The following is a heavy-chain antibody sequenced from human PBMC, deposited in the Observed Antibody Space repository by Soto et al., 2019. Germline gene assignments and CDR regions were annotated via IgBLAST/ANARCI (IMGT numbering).Heavy chain of an antibody. CDR1: GYTFTSYG. CDR2: ISAYNGDT. D-gene: IGHD6-13*01. CDR3: ARSDSSSWSLYFDY. Sequence: ASSEGSCKASGYTFTSYGISWVRQAPGQGLEWMGWISAYNGDTNYAQKLQGRVTMTTDTSTSTAYMELRSLRSDDTAVYYCARSDSSSWSLYFDYWGQGTLVTVSS. J-gene: IGHJ4*02. V-gene: IGHV1-18*01.